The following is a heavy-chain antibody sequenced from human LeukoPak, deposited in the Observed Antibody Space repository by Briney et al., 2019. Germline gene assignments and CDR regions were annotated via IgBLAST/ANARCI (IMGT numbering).Heavy chain of an antibody. Sequence: GASVKVSCKASGYTFTSYDINWVRQATGQGLEWLGWMNPNSGNTGYAQKFQGRVTMTRNTSISTAYMELSSLRSEDTAVYYCARGFPTWPSGYYYYYMDVWGKGTTVTISS. V-gene: IGHV1-8*01. D-gene: IGHD1-1*01. CDR2: MNPNSGNT. CDR3: ARGFPTWPSGYYYYYMDV. J-gene: IGHJ6*03. CDR1: GYTFTSYD.